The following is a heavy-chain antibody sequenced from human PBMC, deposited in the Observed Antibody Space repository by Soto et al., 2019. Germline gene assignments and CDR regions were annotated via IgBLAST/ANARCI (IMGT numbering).Heavy chain of an antibody. V-gene: IGHV3-74*01. D-gene: IGHD2-21*01. J-gene: IGHJ4*02. CDR1: GFTFSSNW. CDR2: INEDGSGI. Sequence: GSLRLSCAASGFTFSSNWMHWVRRFPGRGLVWVSRINEDGSGINYEDSVEGRFTISRDNAKNTLYLQMNSLRAEDTAVYYCVRDGEGFWGQGTLVTVSS. CDR3: VRDGEGF.